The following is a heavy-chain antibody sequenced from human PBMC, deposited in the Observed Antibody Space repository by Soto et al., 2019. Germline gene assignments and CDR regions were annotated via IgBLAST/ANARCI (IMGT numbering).Heavy chain of an antibody. J-gene: IGHJ3*02. CDR3: ARCSGGTCYSHAFDI. V-gene: IGHV3-48*01. Sequence: EVQLVESAGGLVQPGGSLRLSCAASGVTFSSFSMNWVRQAPGKGLEWVSYISGGGTTIYYADSGKGRFTISRDNAKNSLYLQVNSLRAADTAVYYCARCSGGTCYSHAFDIWGQGTKVTVSS. D-gene: IGHD2-15*01. CDR1: GVTFSSFS. CDR2: ISGGGTTI.